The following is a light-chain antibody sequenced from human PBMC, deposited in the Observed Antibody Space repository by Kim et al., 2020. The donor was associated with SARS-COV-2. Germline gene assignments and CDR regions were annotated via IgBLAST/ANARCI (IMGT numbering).Light chain of an antibody. CDR3: NSRDSSGHHYV. CDR2: AKN. V-gene: IGLV3-19*01. Sequence: ALGQTVRITCQGGSLRSYYASWYQQKPGQAPILLIYAKNNRPSGIPGRFSGSSSGDTAFLTIIGAQTEDEADYYCNSRDSSGHHYVFGTGTKVTVL. CDR1: SLRSYY. J-gene: IGLJ1*01.